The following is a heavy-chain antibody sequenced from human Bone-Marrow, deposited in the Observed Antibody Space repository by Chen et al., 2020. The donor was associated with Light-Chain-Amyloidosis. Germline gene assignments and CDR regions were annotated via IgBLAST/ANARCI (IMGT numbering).Heavy chain of an antibody. J-gene: IGHJ6*02. D-gene: IGHD2-21*01. CDR2: ISYDGSNK. CDR3: ARGGGVNSGMDV. V-gene: IGHV3-30*01. Sequence: QVQLVESGGGVVQPGRPLRLSCAASGFTFSSYAMHWVRQAPGKGLEWVAVISYDGSNKYYADSVKGRFTISRDNSKNTLYLQMNSLRAEDTAVYYCARGGGVNSGMDVWGQGTTVTVSS. CDR1: GFTFSSYA.